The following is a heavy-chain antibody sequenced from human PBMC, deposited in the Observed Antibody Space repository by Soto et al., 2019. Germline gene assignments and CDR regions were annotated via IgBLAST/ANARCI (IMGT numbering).Heavy chain of an antibody. CDR1: GFTFSDYY. J-gene: IGHJ6*02. D-gene: IGHD5-12*01. Sequence: QVQLVESGGGLVKPGGSLRLSCVASGFTFSDYYMSWIRQAPGQGLEWVSYISSSGYNIYYADSVRGRFTNCKDNTKNSLYLQKNSLRAEDTAVYYCARGLPRNSYNYDVWGQGTTVTVSS. V-gene: IGHV3-11*01. CDR2: ISSSGYNI. CDR3: ARGLPRNSYNYDV.